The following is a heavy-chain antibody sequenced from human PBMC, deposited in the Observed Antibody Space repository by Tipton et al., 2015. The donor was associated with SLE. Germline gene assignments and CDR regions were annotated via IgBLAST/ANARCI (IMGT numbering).Heavy chain of an antibody. CDR1: GGSISSYY. CDR2: IYYSGST. D-gene: IGHD4-17*01. CDR3: ARHYDYYYYGMDV. J-gene: IGHJ6*02. Sequence: TLSLTCTVSGGSISSYYWSWIRQPPGKGLEWIGYIYYSGSTNYKPSLRSRVTISVDTSKNQFSLKLSSVTAADTAVYYCARHYDYYYYGMDVRGQGTTVTVSS. V-gene: IGHV4-59*08.